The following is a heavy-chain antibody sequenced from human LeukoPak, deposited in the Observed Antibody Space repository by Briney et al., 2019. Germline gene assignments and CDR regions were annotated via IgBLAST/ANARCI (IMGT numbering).Heavy chain of an antibody. D-gene: IGHD5-24*01. CDR1: GDSISDYY. CDR2: VYYSGST. Sequence: SETPSLTCTVSGDSISDYYWSWIRQSPGKGLEWIGEVYYSGSTHYNPSLKSRVTISVDTSKNQFSLRLTSVTAADTAIYYCARELDGNGGWFDPWGQGTLVTVSS. J-gene: IGHJ5*02. CDR3: ARELDGNGGWFDP. V-gene: IGHV4-59*01.